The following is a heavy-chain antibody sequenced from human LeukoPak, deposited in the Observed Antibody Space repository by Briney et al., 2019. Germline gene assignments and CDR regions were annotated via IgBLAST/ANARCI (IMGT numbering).Heavy chain of an antibody. J-gene: IGHJ4*02. Sequence: PSETLSLTCTVSGGSISSYYWSWIRQPPGKGLEWIGYIYYSGSTNYNPSLKSRVTISVDTSKNQFSLKLSSVTAADTAVYYCARGLVIAARPFDYWGQGTLVTVSS. CDR3: ARGLVIAARPFDY. D-gene: IGHD6-6*01. CDR1: GGSISSYY. V-gene: IGHV4-59*01. CDR2: IYYSGST.